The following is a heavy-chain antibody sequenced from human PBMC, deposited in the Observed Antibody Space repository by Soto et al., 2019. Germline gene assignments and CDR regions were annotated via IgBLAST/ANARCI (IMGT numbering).Heavy chain of an antibody. CDR2: ISAYNGNT. CDR1: GYTFTSYG. CDR3: ARVFSGLRGYYYYGMDV. V-gene: IGHV1-18*01. Sequence: ATVKVSFKASGYTFTSYGISWVRQAPGQGLEWMGWISAYNGNTNYAQKLQGRVTMTTDTSTSTAYMELSSLRSEDTAVYYCARVFSGLRGYYYYGMDVWGQGTTVTVSS. D-gene: IGHD3-3*01. J-gene: IGHJ6*02.